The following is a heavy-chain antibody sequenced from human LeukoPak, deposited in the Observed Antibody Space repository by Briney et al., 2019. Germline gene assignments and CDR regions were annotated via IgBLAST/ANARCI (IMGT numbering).Heavy chain of an antibody. V-gene: IGHV3-11*01. Sequence: GGSLRLPCAASGFTLSDSYMSWIRQAPGKGLEWLSYISSSGGSTYYAVSVKGRFTIPRDNANNSLYLQMNSLRADDTAIYYCATGKRRYSNWGQGTLVTVSS. CDR2: ISSSGGST. J-gene: IGHJ4*02. CDR1: GFTLSDSY. CDR3: ATGKRRYSN. D-gene: IGHD3-9*01.